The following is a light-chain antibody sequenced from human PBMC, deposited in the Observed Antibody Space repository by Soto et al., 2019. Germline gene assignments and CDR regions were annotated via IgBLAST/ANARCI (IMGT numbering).Light chain of an antibody. J-gene: IGLJ1*01. CDR2: EGS. CDR3: CSYAGSSTYV. CDR1: SSDVGSYNL. V-gene: IGLV2-23*01. Sequence: QPVLTQPASVSGSPGQSITISCTGTSSDVGSYNLVSWFQQHPGKAPKLMIHEGSKRPSGVSNRFSGSKSGNTASLTISGLQAEDEADYYCCSYAGSSTYVFGTGTKLTVL.